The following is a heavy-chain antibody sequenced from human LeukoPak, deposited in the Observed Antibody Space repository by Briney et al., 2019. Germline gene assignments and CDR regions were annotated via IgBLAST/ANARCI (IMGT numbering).Heavy chain of an antibody. CDR2: ISGSGGST. D-gene: IGHD6-19*01. CDR1: GFTFSSYA. V-gene: IGHV3-23*01. Sequence: SGGSLRLSCAASGFTFSSYAMSWVRQAPGKGLEWDSAISGSGGSTYYADSVKGRFTISRDNSKNTLYLQMNSLRAEDTAVYYCARVFKGSGWSIFDYWGQGTLVTVSS. CDR3: ARVFKGSGWSIFDY. J-gene: IGHJ4*02.